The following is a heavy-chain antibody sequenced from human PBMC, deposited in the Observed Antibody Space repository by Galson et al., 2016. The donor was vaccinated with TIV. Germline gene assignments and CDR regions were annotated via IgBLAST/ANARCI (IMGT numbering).Heavy chain of an antibody. Sequence: SLRLSCAASGFKFSDYWMHWVRQAPGKGLVWVSCINSDSTITTYADSVRGRFTISRDNPKNTLYLQMNSLRVEDTAVYYCSLTNWFNPWGQGTLVTVSS. CDR1: GFKFSDYW. CDR2: INSDSTIT. CDR3: SLTNWFNP. D-gene: IGHD1-1*01. V-gene: IGHV3-74*03. J-gene: IGHJ5*02.